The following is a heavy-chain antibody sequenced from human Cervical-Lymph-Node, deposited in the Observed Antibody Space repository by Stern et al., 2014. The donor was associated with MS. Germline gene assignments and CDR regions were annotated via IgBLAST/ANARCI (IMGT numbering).Heavy chain of an antibody. CDR2: MSTERSNK. Sequence: VQLVESGGGVVQPGRSLRLSCAASGFTFSSSGMHWVRQAPGKGLEWVAVMSTERSNKHYADSVKGRFTISRDDSKNTVYLHMTSLRAEDTAMYYCARDTSSPERSDWWGQGTLVTVSS. CDR1: GFTFSSSG. V-gene: IGHV3-30*03. J-gene: IGHJ4*02. D-gene: IGHD1-1*01. CDR3: ARDTSSPERSDW.